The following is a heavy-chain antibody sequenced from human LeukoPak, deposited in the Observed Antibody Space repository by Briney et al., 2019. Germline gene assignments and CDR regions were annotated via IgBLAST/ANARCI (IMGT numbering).Heavy chain of an antibody. CDR2: IKQDGSEK. CDR1: GFTFSNYW. Sequence: PGGSLRLSCAASGFTFSNYWMNWVRQAPGKGLEWVANIKQDGSEKSYVDSVEGRFTISRDNAKNSLFLQMDSLSADDTAVYFCARQRGSYSMDVWGQGTTVTVSS. D-gene: IGHD3-10*01. V-gene: IGHV3-7*01. CDR3: ARQRGSYSMDV. J-gene: IGHJ6*02.